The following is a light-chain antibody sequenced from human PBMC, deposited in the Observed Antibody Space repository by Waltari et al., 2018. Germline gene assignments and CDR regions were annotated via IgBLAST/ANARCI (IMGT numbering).Light chain of an antibody. CDR1: RSNIGSNY. CDR2: RNN. V-gene: IGLV1-47*01. Sequence: QSVLTQPPSASGTPGQRVTISCSGSRSNIGSNYVYWYQQVPGTAPKLLIYRNNQRPSGVPDRFSGSKSGTSASLAISGLRSEDEADYYCAAWDDSLNWVFGGGTKLTVL. CDR3: AAWDDSLNWV. J-gene: IGLJ3*02.